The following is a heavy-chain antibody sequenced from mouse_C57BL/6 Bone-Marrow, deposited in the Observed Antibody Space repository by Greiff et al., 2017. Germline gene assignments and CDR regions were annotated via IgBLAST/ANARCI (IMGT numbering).Heavy chain of an antibody. CDR1: GYTFTDYY. Sequence: EVQLQQSGPELVKPGASVKISCKASGYTFTDYYMNWVKQSHGKSLEWIGDINPNNGGTSYNQKFKGKATLTVDKSSSTAYMELRSLTSEDSAVYYCADSRDYWGQGTTLTVSS. CDR2: INPNNGGT. CDR3: ADSRDY. V-gene: IGHV1-26*01. J-gene: IGHJ2*01.